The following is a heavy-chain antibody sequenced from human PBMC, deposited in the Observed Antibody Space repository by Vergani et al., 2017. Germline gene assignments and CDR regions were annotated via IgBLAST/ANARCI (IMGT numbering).Heavy chain of an antibody. D-gene: IGHD1-26*01. V-gene: IGHV3-30*03. CDR3: AREEEIVGALYGMDV. Sequence: QVQLVESGGGVVQPGRSLRLSCAASGFTFSSYGRHWVRQAPGKGLEWVAVISYDGSNKYYADSVKGRFTISRDNSKNTLYLQMNSLRAEDTAVYYCAREEEIVGALYGMDVWGQGP. CDR2: ISYDGSNK. CDR1: GFTFSSYG. J-gene: IGHJ6*02.